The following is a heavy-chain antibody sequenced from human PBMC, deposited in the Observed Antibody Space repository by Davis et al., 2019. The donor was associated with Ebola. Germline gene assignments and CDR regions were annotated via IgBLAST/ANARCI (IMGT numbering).Heavy chain of an antibody. CDR2: IYYSGTT. CDR3: SRGRSSPRYYYYMDV. D-gene: IGHD2-2*01. V-gene: IGHV4-59*01. Sequence: MPSETLSLTCTVSGGSINSSYWSCIRQLPGKRLEWLPYIYYSGTTNYNPSLKSRVTISVDTSKNQFSLKLSSVTAADTAVYYCSRGRSSPRYYYYMDVWGKGTTVTVSS. J-gene: IGHJ6*03. CDR1: GGSINSSY.